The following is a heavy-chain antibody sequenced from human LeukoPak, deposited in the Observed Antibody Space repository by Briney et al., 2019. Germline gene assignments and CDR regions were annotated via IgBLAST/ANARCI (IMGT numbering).Heavy chain of an antibody. D-gene: IGHD3-10*01. CDR3: ARDSMVRGVIRQYYYGMDV. CDR1: GFTFSSYW. J-gene: IGHJ6*04. V-gene: IGHV3-74*01. Sequence: PGGSLRLSCAASGFTFSSYWMHWVRQAPGKGLVWVSRINSDGSSTGYADSVKGRFTISRDNAKNTLYLQMNSLRAEDTAVYYCARDSMVRGVIRQYYYGMDVWGKGTTVTVSS. CDR2: INSDGSST.